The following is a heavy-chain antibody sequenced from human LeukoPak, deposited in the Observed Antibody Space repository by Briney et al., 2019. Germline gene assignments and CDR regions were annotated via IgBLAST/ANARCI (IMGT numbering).Heavy chain of an antibody. Sequence: GGSLRLSCAVSGFSFSSYAMNWVRQTPGRGLEWVSSISSNSGYIYYADSVKGRFTFSRDNGRNSLYLQMNSLRAEDTAVYFCATSPTRRALPAALDYWGQGALVTVSS. CDR3: ATSPTRRALPAALDY. V-gene: IGHV3-21*01. CDR2: ISSNSGYI. D-gene: IGHD2-2*01. CDR1: GFSFSSYA. J-gene: IGHJ4*02.